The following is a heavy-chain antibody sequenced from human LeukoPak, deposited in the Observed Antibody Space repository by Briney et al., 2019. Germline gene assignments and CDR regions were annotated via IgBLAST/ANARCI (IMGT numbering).Heavy chain of an antibody. CDR1: GFTLSNSW. CDR3: ARDRIVGITQKTFDC. CDR2: INSDGSTT. Sequence: GGSLRLSCAASGFTLSNSWIHWVRQAPGKGLVWVSRINSDGSTTTYADSVKGRFTISRDNSKNTLYLQMNSLRAEDTAVYYCARDRIVGITQKTFDCWGQGTLVTVSS. J-gene: IGHJ4*02. D-gene: IGHD1-14*01. V-gene: IGHV3-74*01.